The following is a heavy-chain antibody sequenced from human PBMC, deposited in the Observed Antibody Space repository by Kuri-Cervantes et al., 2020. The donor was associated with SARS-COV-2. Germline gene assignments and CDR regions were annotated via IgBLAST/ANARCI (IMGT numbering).Heavy chain of an antibody. CDR1: GGSFSGYY. Sequence: GSLRLSCAVYGGSFSGYYWSWIRQPPGKGLEWIGEINHSGSTNYNPSLKSRVTISVDTSKNQFSLKLSSVTAADTAVYYCARDLFTMVRGNSWGWFDPWGQGTLVTVSS. D-gene: IGHD3-10*01. CDR3: ARDLFTMVRGNSWGWFDP. J-gene: IGHJ5*02. V-gene: IGHV4-34*01. CDR2: INHSGST.